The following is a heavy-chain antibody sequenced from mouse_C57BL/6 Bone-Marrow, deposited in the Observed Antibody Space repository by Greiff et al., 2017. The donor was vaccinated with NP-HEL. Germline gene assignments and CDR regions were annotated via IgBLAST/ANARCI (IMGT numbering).Heavy chain of an antibody. J-gene: IGHJ3*01. CDR1: GYTFTSYW. V-gene: IGHV1-69*01. Sequence: VQLQQPGAELVMPGASVKLSCKASGYTFTSYWMHWVKQRPGQGLEWIGEIDPSDSYTNYNQKFKGKSTLTVDKSSSTAYMQLSSLTSEDSAVYYCARDGTTVVATRFAYWGQGTLVTVSA. CDR3: ARDGTTVVATRFAY. CDR2: IDPSDSYT. D-gene: IGHD1-1*01.